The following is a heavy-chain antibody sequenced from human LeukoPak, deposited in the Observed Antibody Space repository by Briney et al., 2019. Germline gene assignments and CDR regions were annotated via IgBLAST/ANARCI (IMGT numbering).Heavy chain of an antibody. D-gene: IGHD3-10*01. J-gene: IGHJ4*02. V-gene: IGHV3-30-3*01. CDR2: ISYDGSNK. Sequence: PGGSLRLSCAASGFTFSSYAMHWVRQAPGKGLEWVAVISYDGSNKYYADSVKGRFTISRDNSKNTLYLQMNSLRAEDTAVYFCAREKGGGSGSFDYWGQGTLVTVAS. CDR1: GFTFSSYA. CDR3: AREKGGGSGSFDY.